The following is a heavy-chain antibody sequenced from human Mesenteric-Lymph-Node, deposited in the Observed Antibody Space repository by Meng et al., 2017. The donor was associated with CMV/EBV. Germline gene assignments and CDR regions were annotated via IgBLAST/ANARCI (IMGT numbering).Heavy chain of an antibody. V-gene: IGHV4-30-4*08. CDR3: ARDTMVRGVMGSWFDP. D-gene: IGHD3-10*01. J-gene: IGHJ5*02. CDR1: GSISSGDYY. CDR2: IYYSGDT. Sequence: GSISSGDYYWSWIRQPPGKGLEWIGYIYYSGDTYYNPSLESRVTISVDTSNNQFSLRLSSVTAADTAVYYCARDTMVRGVMGSWFDPWGQGTLVTVSS.